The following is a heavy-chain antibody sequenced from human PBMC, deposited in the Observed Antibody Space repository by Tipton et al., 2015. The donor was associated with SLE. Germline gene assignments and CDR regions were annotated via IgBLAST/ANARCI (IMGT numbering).Heavy chain of an antibody. J-gene: IGHJ4*02. CDR1: GGSISSGSYY. CDR2: IYTSGST. Sequence: LRLSCTVSGGSISSGSYYWSWIRQPAGKGLEWIGRIYTSGSTNFNPSLKSRVTISIDTSKNQFSLKLSSVTAADTAVYYCARGIGSSWGHYWGQGILVTVSS. CDR3: ARGIGSSWGHY. V-gene: IGHV4-61*02. D-gene: IGHD6-13*01.